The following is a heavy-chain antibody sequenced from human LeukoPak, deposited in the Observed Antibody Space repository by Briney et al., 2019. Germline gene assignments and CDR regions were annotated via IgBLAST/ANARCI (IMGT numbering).Heavy chain of an antibody. V-gene: IGHV1-69*05. CDR1: GGTFSSYA. J-gene: IGHJ4*02. CDR2: IIPIFGTA. D-gene: IGHD6-13*01. CDR3: AKAGWIWQLVVYYFDY. Sequence: ASVKVSCKASGGTFSSYAISWVRQAPGQGLEWMGGIIPIFGTANYAQKFQGRVTITTDESTSTAYMELSSLRSEDTAVYYCAKAGWIWQLVVYYFDYWGQGTLVTVSS.